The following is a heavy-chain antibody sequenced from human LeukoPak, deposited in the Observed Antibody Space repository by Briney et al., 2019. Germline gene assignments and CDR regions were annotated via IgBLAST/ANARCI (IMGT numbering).Heavy chain of an antibody. V-gene: IGHV3-48*04. Sequence: GGSLRLSCAASGFTFSSYRMNWVRQAPGKGLEWVSYISSSSSTIYYADSVKGRFTISRDNAKNSLYLQMNSLRAEDTAVYYCARDGYYYGSGVDYWGQGTLVTVSS. D-gene: IGHD3-10*01. J-gene: IGHJ4*02. CDR3: ARDGYYYGSGVDY. CDR2: ISSSSSTI. CDR1: GFTFSSYR.